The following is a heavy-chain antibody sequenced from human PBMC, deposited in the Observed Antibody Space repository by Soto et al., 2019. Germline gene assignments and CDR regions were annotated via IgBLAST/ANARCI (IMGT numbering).Heavy chain of an antibody. CDR3: ARVWGGAFDF. Sequence: PSETLSLTCTVSGDSISTYYWSWIRQPPGKGLEWIAYIYYNGNTNYNPSLKSRVTISVDTSKNQFSLNLSSVTAADTAVYYCARVWGGAFDFWGQGTMVTVSS. D-gene: IGHD3-10*01. CDR2: IYYNGNT. CDR1: GDSISTYY. J-gene: IGHJ3*01. V-gene: IGHV4-59*01.